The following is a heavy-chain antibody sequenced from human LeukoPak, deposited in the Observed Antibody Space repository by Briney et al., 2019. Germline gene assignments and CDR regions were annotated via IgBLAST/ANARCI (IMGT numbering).Heavy chain of an antibody. CDR3: ARSHYYDSSGYYA. CDR1: GYTFTSYD. V-gene: IGHV1-8*03. CDR2: MNPNSGNT. D-gene: IGHD3-22*01. Sequence: APVKVSCKASGYTFTSYDINWVRQATGQGLEWMGWMNPNSGNTGYAQKFQGRVTITRNTSISTAYMELSNLRSEDTAVYYCARSHYYDSSGYYAWGQGTLVTVSS. J-gene: IGHJ5*02.